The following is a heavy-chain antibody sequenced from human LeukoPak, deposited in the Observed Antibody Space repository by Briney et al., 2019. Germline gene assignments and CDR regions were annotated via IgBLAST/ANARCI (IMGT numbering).Heavy chain of an antibody. J-gene: IGHJ5*02. CDR2: IRYDGSNK. CDR1: GFTFSSYG. Sequence: GGSLRLSCAASGFTFSSYGMHWVRQAPGKGLEWVAVIRYDGSNKYYADSVKGRFTISRDNSKNTLYLQMNSLRAEDTAVYYCARADYYDSSGAPFDPWGQGTLVTVSS. V-gene: IGHV3-33*01. D-gene: IGHD3-22*01. CDR3: ARADYYDSSGAPFDP.